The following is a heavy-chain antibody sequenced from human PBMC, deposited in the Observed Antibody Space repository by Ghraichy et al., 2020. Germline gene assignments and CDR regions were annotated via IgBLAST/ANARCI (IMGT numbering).Heavy chain of an antibody. CDR2: INPKSGGT. D-gene: IGHD3-10*01. CDR3: ARCTPEFGELLPNLYYYAMDV. Sequence: ASVKVSCKASGYTFTGYYMHWVRQAPGQGLEWMGWINPKSGGTKSAQKFQGRATMTRDTSISTAYMELSSLRSDDTAVYYCARCTPEFGELLPNLYYYAMDVWGQGTTVTVSS. V-gene: IGHV1-2*02. CDR1: GYTFTGYY. J-gene: IGHJ6*02.